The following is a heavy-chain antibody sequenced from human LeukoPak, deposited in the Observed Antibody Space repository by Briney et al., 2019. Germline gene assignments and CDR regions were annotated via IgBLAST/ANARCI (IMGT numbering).Heavy chain of an antibody. CDR2: ISYDGSNK. V-gene: IGHV3-30*18. D-gene: IGHD3-10*01. J-gene: IGHJ4*02. Sequence: GGSLRLSCAASGFTFSSYGMHWVRQAPGKGLEWVAVISYDGSNKYYADSVKGRFTISRDNSKNTLYLQMNSLRAEDTAVYYCAKDFVKLLWFGELLSPIEFDYWGQGTLVTVSS. CDR3: AKDFVKLLWFGELLSPIEFDY. CDR1: GFTFSSYG.